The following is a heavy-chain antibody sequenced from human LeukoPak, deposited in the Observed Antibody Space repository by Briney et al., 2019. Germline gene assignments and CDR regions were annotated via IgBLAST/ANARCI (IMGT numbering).Heavy chain of an antibody. CDR1: GFIFRSYG. CDR3: AREPRLSGPFDY. D-gene: IGHD5/OR15-5a*01. CDR2: ISYDGSNK. V-gene: IGHV3-30*03. Sequence: GGSLRLSCVASGFIFRSYGMHWVRQAPGKGLEWVAVISYDGSNKDYADSVKGRFTISRDNSKNTLYLQMNSLRAEDTAVYYCAREPRLSGPFDYWGQGTLVTVSS. J-gene: IGHJ4*02.